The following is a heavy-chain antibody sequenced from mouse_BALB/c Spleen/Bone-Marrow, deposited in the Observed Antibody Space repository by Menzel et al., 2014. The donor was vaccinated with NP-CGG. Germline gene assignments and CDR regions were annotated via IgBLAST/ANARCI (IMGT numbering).Heavy chain of an antibody. J-gene: IGHJ4*01. V-gene: IGHV2-2*02. CDR1: GFSLTRYG. CDR3: ARDYYNGSRAMDY. D-gene: IGHD1-1*01. Sequence: VQLQQSGPSLMQPSQSLSITCTVSGFSLTRYGIHWVRQSPGKGLEWLGVIWSGGSTDYNAAFISRLSINKDNSKSQVFSKMNSLQANDTAIYYCARDYYNGSRAMDYWGQGTSVTVSS. CDR2: IWSGGST.